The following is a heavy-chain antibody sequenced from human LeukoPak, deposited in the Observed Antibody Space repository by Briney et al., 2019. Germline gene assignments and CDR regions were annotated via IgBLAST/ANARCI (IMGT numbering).Heavy chain of an antibody. J-gene: IGHJ5*02. V-gene: IGHV3-74*01. Sequence: PGGSLRLSCAASGVTFSDYYTHWVRQAPGKGLEWVSRINDDGGGTSYADSVKGRFTISRDNAKNSLYLQMNSLRAEDTALYYCAKDMDPLMTTVTTGFDPWGQGTLVTVSS. CDR2: INDDGGGT. D-gene: IGHD4-17*01. CDR3: AKDMDPLMTTVTTGFDP. CDR1: GVTFSDYY.